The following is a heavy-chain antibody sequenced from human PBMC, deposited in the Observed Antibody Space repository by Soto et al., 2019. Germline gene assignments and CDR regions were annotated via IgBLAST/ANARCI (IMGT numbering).Heavy chain of an antibody. Sequence: RGSLRLSSADSGFTFSTYAMTWIRQAPGKGLEWVSTITSSGATTYYGASVTGRFTISSDTSKNMSYLQMSSLRVEYSAVYYCAHSKYRGSNPAGAFDLWGQGTLVTVSS. CDR3: AHSKYRGSNPAGAFDL. CDR1: GFTFSTYA. J-gene: IGHJ3*01. D-gene: IGHD1-26*01. CDR2: ITSSGATT. V-gene: IGHV3-23*01.